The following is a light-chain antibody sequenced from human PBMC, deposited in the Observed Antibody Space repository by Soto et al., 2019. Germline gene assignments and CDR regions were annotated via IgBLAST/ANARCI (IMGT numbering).Light chain of an antibody. Sequence: QSVLTQPPSVSEAPGQRVTISCSGSSSNIGNNAVNWYQQFPGKAPKLLIYYDDLLPSGVSDRFSGSKSGTSASLAISGLQSEDEADYYCAAWDDSLNDLVFGGGTKLTVL. J-gene: IGLJ3*02. CDR1: SSNIGNNA. CDR2: YDD. CDR3: AAWDDSLNDLV. V-gene: IGLV1-36*01.